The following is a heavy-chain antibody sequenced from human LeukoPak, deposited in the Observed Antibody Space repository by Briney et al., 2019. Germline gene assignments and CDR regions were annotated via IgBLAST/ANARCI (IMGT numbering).Heavy chain of an antibody. Sequence: ASVKVSCKASGYTFTSYDINWLRQATGQGLEWMGWMNPNSGNTGYAQKFQGRVTMTRNTSISTAYMELSSLRSEDTAVYYCARVNYDSSGYYSGLSDYWGQGTLVTVSS. CDR2: MNPNSGNT. D-gene: IGHD3-22*01. CDR3: ARVNYDSSGYYSGLSDY. J-gene: IGHJ4*02. CDR1: GYTFTSYD. V-gene: IGHV1-8*01.